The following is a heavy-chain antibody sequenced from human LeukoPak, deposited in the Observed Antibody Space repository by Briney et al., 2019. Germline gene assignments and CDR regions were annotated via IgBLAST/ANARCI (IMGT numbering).Heavy chain of an antibody. Sequence: GGSLRLSCAASGFTFSSYAMSWVRQAPGEGLEWVSAISGSGGSTYYADSVKGRFTISRDNSKNTLYLQMNSLRAEDTAVYYCAKDLGDSSGSNAFDIWGQGTMVTVSS. CDR3: AKDLGDSSGSNAFDI. V-gene: IGHV3-23*01. CDR1: GFTFSSYA. CDR2: ISGSGGST. D-gene: IGHD3-22*01. J-gene: IGHJ3*02.